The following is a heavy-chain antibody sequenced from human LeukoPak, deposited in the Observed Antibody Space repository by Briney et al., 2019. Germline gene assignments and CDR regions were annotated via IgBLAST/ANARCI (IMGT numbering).Heavy chain of an antibody. Sequence: GSLRLSCAASGITFSDYYMSWIRQAPGKGLEWIGSIYYSGSTYYNPSLKSRVTISVDTSKNQFSLKLSSVTAADTAVYYCARVPSYYYGSGSYYRYYYYMDVWGKGTTVTVSS. V-gene: IGHV4-39*07. J-gene: IGHJ6*03. CDR1: GITFSDYY. CDR2: IYYSGST. D-gene: IGHD3-10*01. CDR3: ARVPSYYYGSGSYYRYYYYMDV.